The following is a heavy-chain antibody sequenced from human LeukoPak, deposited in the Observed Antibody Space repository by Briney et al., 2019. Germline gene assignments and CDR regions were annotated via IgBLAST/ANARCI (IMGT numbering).Heavy chain of an antibody. Sequence: PGGSLRVSCVGSGFTFSSYWMSWVRQAPGKGLEWVANINQDGSEKYYVDSVKGRFTISRDNAKNLLYLQMNSLRAEDTAVYYCARGPFVVIAYWGQGTPVTVSS. CDR2: INQDGSEK. D-gene: IGHD2-21*01. CDR1: GFTFSSYW. CDR3: ARGPFVVIAY. J-gene: IGHJ4*02. V-gene: IGHV3-7*01.